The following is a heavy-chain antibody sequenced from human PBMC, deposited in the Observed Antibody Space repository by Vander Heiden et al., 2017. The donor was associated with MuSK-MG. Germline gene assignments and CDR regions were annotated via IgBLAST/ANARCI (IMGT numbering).Heavy chain of an antibody. D-gene: IGHD2-15*01. CDR1: GYTFTSYA. CDR2: INPNTGNP. CDR3: ARSRLLVVAARGVRIESPNWFDP. V-gene: IGHV7-4-1*02. J-gene: IGHJ5*02. Sequence: QVQLVQSGSELKKPGASVKVYCKASGYTFTSYAMNWVRQAPGQGVEWMGWINPNTGNPTYAQGFTGRFVFSLDTSVSTAYLQISSLKAEDTAVYYCARSRLLVVAARGVRIESPNWFDPWGQGTLVTVSS.